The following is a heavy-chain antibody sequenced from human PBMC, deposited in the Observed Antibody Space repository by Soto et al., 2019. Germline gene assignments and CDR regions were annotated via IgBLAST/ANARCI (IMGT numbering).Heavy chain of an antibody. CDR2: ISTNGDTE. Sequence: EVQLLESGGGLRQPGGSLRLSCAASGFTFSNYGMNWVRQAPGKGLEWVSGISTNGDTENYADSVKGRFTISRDNSKNALYMQMNGLRPEDTAVYYCAKDLSRWPHYAFDSWGQGTLVTVSS. CDR1: GFTFSNYG. D-gene: IGHD4-17*01. J-gene: IGHJ5*01. CDR3: AKDLSRWPHYAFDS. V-gene: IGHV3-23*01.